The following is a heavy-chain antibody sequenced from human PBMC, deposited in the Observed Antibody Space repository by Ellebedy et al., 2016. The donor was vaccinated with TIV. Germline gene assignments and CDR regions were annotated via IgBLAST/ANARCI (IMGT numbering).Heavy chain of an antibody. CDR1: GGSTSGYY. Sequence: MPSETLSLTCTVAGGSTSGYYWSWIRQPPGKGLEWLGYIYYTGGTNYNPSLKSRVTMSIDTSKNQFSLTLTSVTSADAAVYSCARGPGRSGGDIWGQGTLVTVSS. J-gene: IGHJ4*02. CDR2: IYYTGGT. V-gene: IGHV4-59*01. D-gene: IGHD2-21*02. CDR3: ARGPGRSGGDI.